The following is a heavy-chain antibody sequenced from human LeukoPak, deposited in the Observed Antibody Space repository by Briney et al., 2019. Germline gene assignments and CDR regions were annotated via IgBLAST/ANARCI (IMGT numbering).Heavy chain of an antibody. D-gene: IGHD3-22*01. Sequence: PSETLSLTCTVSGGSISRYYWSWIRQPPGKGLEWIGYIYYSGSTNYNPSLKSRVTISVDPSKNQFSLKLSSVTAADTAVYYCASGDYYDREDYWGQGTLVTVSS. CDR1: GGSISRYY. CDR3: ASGDYYDREDY. CDR2: IYYSGST. J-gene: IGHJ4*02. V-gene: IGHV4-59*01.